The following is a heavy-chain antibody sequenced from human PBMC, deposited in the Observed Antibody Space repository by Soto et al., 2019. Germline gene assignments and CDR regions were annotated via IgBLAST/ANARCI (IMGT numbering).Heavy chain of an antibody. CDR3: AREGYYDTSGYPRYNYYGLDV. CDR1: GGSISSYY. V-gene: IGHV4-59*12. D-gene: IGHD3-22*01. J-gene: IGHJ6*02. CDR2: IYYSGST. Sequence: SETLSLTCTVSGGSISSYYWSWIRQPPGKGLEWIGYIYYSGSTNYNPSLKSRVTISVDRSKNQFSLKLSSVTAADTAVYYCAREGYYDTSGYPRYNYYGLDVWGQGTTVTVSS.